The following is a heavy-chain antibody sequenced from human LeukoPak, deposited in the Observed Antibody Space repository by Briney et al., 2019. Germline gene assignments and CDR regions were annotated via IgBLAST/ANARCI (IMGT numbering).Heavy chain of an antibody. CDR1: GGTFSSYA. D-gene: IGHD5-24*01. CDR2: IIPIFGTA. CDR3: ASQVARWLQFAGAFDI. Sequence: SVKVSCKSSGGTFSSYAISWVRQAPGQGLEWMGGIIPIFGTANYAQKFQGRVTITTDESTSTAYMELSSLRSEDTAVYYCASQVARWLQFAGAFDIWGQGTMVTVSS. J-gene: IGHJ3*02. V-gene: IGHV1-69*05.